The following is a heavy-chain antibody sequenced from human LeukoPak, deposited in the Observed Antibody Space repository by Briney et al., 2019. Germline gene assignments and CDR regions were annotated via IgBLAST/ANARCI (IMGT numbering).Heavy chain of an antibody. CDR1: GFTFSNYS. D-gene: IGHD1-14*01. J-gene: IGHJ4*02. CDR3: ARGTLF. CDR2: ITNSSDIR. V-gene: IGHV3-48*01. Sequence: GGSLRLSCAASGFTFSNYSMHWVRQAPGKGLEWISYITNSSDIRHYADSVAGRFTVSRDNAKNSLYLQMNSLRVEDTAIYYCARGTLFWGQGTLVTVSS.